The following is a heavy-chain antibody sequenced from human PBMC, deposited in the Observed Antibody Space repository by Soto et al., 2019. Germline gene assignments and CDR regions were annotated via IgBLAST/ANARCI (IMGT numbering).Heavy chain of an antibody. CDR1: GGTISGYY. V-gene: IGHV4-4*07. J-gene: IGHJ5*02. CDR2: IYSSGST. CDR3: ARGQRFSDWFDP. D-gene: IGHD3-3*01. Sequence: TLSLTCTVTGGTISGYYWTWIRQSAGGGLEWIGRIYSSGSTNYNPSLKSRVTISLDTSMNHFSLRLSSVTAADTAVYYCARGQRFSDWFDPWGQGTLVTVSS.